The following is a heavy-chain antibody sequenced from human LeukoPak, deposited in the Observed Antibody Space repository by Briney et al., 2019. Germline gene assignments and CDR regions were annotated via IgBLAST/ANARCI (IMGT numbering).Heavy chain of an antibody. J-gene: IGHJ4*02. D-gene: IGHD2-21*02. CDR2: INHSGST. CDR3: AGDKHFNTFAY. CDR1: GGSFSGYY. V-gene: IGHV4-34*01. Sequence: SETLSLTCAVYGGSFSGYYWSWIRQPPGKGLEWIGEINHSGSTNYNPSLKSRVTISVDTSKNQFSLKLSSVTAADTAMYYCAGDKHFNTFAYWGQGTLVTVSS.